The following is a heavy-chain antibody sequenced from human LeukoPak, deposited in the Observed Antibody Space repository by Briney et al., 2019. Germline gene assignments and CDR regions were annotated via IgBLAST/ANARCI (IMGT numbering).Heavy chain of an antibody. J-gene: IGHJ5*02. D-gene: IGHD1-26*01. Sequence: SETLSLTCTVSGGSICSSSYYWGWIRQPPGKGLEWIGSIYYSGSTYYNPSLKSRVTISVDTSKNHFSLKLRSVTAADTAVYYCAKHGELLSWFDPWGQGTQVTVSS. CDR2: IYYSGST. V-gene: IGHV4-39*01. CDR1: GGSICSSSYY. CDR3: AKHGELLSWFDP.